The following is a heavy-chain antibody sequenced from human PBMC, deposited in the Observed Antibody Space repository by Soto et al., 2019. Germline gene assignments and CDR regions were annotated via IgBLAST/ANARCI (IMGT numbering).Heavy chain of an antibody. D-gene: IGHD1-26*01. V-gene: IGHV1-46*01. Sequence: ASVKVSCKASGYTFTSYYMHWVRQAPGQGLEWMGIINPSGGSTSYAQKFQGRVTMTRDTSTSTVYMELSSLRSEDTAVYYCARDPEAGSGSDYYYMDVWGKGTTVTVSS. CDR3: ARDPEAGSGSDYYYMDV. J-gene: IGHJ6*03. CDR2: INPSGGST. CDR1: GYTFTSYY.